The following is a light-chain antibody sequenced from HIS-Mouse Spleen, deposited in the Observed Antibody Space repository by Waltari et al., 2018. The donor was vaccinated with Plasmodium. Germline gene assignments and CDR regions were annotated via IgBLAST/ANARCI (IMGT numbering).Light chain of an antibody. CDR3: QSADSSGTYWV. V-gene: IGLV3-25*03. CDR1: ALPKQY. CDR2: KDS. J-gene: IGLJ3*02. Sequence: SYELTQPPSVSVSPGQTARITCSGAALPKQYAYWYQQKPGQAPVLVIYKDSERPSGIPERFSGSSSGTTVTLTISGVQAEDEADYYCQSADSSGTYWVLGGGTKLTVL.